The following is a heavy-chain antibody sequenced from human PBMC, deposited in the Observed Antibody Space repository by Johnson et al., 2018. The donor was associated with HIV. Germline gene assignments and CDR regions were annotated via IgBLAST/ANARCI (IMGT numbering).Heavy chain of an antibody. D-gene: IGHD6-6*01. V-gene: IGHV3-7*01. Sequence: VQLVESGGGLIQPGGSLRLSCAASGFTVSSNYMSWVRQAPGKGLEWVANIKQDGSEKYYVDSVKGRFTISRDNSKNTLYLQMNSLRAEDTAVDYCARESSSSSGAFDIWGQGTMVTVSS. CDR1: GFTVSSNY. J-gene: IGHJ3*02. CDR2: IKQDGSEK. CDR3: ARESSSSSGAFDI.